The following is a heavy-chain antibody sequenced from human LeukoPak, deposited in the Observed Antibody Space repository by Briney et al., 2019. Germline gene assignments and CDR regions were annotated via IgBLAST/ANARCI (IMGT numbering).Heavy chain of an antibody. Sequence: PSETLSLTCAVYGGSFSGYYWSWIRQPPGKGLEWIGEINHGGSTNYNPSLKSRVTISVDKSKNQFSLKLSSVTAADTAVYYCARSQSNTIFGVVIPRRAGYNWFDPWGQGTLVTVSS. J-gene: IGHJ5*02. V-gene: IGHV4-34*01. CDR3: ARSQSNTIFGVVIPRRAGYNWFDP. D-gene: IGHD3-3*01. CDR2: INHGGST. CDR1: GGSFSGYY.